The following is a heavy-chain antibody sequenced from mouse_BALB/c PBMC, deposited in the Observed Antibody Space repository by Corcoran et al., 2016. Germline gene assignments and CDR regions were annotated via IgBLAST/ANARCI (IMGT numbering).Heavy chain of an antibody. J-gene: IGHJ4*01. CDR2: IDTENGNT. CDR1: GFNSTDYY. Sequence: EVNLQQSGSELVRPGDLVKLSCKASGFNSTDYYMHWVKQRPEQGLEWIGWIDTENGNTIYDPKFQGKASITAYTSSNIAYLQVSSLTSEDNAVYYCARYAMDYWGKGTCVTVSS. V-gene: IGHV14-1*02. CDR3: ARYAMDY.